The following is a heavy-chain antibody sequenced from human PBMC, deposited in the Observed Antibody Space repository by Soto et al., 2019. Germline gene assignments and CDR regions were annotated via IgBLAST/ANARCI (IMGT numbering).Heavy chain of an antibody. J-gene: IGHJ4*02. CDR1: GGSFSGYY. CDR3: ARGPMTGNDY. V-gene: IGHV4-34*01. Sequence: QVQLQQWGAGLLKPSETLSLTCAVYGGSFSGYYWGWIRQPPGKGLEWIGEINHSGSTNYNPSLKSRVTISVDTSKNQFSLKLSSVTAADTAVYYCARGPMTGNDYWGQGTLVTVSS. D-gene: IGHD1-20*01. CDR2: INHSGST.